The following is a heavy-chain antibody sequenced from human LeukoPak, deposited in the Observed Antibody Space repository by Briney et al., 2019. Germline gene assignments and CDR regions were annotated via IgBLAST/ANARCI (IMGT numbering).Heavy chain of an antibody. Sequence: GAFVKVSCKASGYTFTGYYMHWVRQAPGQGLEWMGWLNPNSGGTVYAQNFQGRVTMTGDTSINTASMELSRLRSDDTAVYYCARGGGGSLEYFHHWGQGTLVTVSS. CDR1: GYTFTGYY. J-gene: IGHJ1*01. CDR2: LNPNSGGT. D-gene: IGHD2-15*01. V-gene: IGHV1-2*02. CDR3: ARGGGGSLEYFHH.